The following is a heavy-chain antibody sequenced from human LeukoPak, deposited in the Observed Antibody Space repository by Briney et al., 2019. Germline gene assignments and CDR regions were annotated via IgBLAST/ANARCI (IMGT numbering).Heavy chain of an antibody. J-gene: IGHJ4*02. V-gene: IGHV3-23*01. CDR2: ISGSGGST. Sequence: GGSLRLSCAASGFXFSSYAISWVRQAPGKGLEWVSAISGSGGSTYYADSVKGRFTISRDNSKNTLYLQMNSLRAEDTAVYYCAKDLRLTTDYWGQGTLVTVSS. CDR3: AKDLRLTTDY. D-gene: IGHD1-1*01. CDR1: GFXFSSYA.